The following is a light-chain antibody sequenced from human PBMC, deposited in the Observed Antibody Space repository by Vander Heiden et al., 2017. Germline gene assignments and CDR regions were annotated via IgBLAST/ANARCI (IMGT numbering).Light chain of an antibody. V-gene: IGLV2-8*01. Sequence: QSALTQPPSASGSLGQSVTISCTGTSSDVGEYNYVSWYQHHPGKAPKLIIYEVNKRPSGVPDRFSGSKSGNTASLTVSGLQAEDEADYYCSSYAGSNNVIFGGGTNLTVL. CDR1: SSDVGEYNY. CDR2: EVN. J-gene: IGLJ2*01. CDR3: SSYAGSNNVI.